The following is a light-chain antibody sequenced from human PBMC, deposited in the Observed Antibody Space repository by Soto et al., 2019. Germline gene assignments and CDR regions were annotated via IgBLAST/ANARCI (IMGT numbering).Light chain of an antibody. J-gene: IGLJ1*01. Sequence: QSVLTQPVSVSGSPGQSITISCTGSSSDVGAYYFVSWYQHCPGKAPKLILYEVTTRPSGISSRFSGSKSGNTASLTISGLQADDEAYYYCSSYTSTNTPYVFGTGTKVT. CDR1: SSDVGAYYF. CDR2: EVT. V-gene: IGLV2-14*01. CDR3: SSYTSTNTPYV.